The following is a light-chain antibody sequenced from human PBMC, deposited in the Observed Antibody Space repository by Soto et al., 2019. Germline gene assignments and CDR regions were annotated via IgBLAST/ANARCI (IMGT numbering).Light chain of an antibody. V-gene: IGLV3-21*02. CDR1: NIDSRT. J-gene: IGLJ1*01. Sequence: SYELTQPPSVSVAPGQTATISCGENNIDSRTVHWYQQKPGQAPLLVVYDNSFRPSGIPNRFSGSNSGNTATLTISRVEAGDEADYYCKVWDNVDAHIYVFGNGTKV. CDR3: KVWDNVDAHIYV. CDR2: DNS.